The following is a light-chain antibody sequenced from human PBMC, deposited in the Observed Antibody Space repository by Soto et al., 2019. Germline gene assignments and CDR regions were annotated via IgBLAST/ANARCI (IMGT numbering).Light chain of an antibody. CDR2: GVT. CDR3: SSYTSSNSLV. J-gene: IGLJ3*02. CDR1: SSDVGAYDY. Sequence: QSVLTQPASVSRSPGQSITISCTGTSSDVGAYDYVSWYQQHPGKAPKLLIYGVTNRPSGVSDRFSGSKSGNSASLTISGLQADDEADYHCSSYTSSNSLVFGGGTKLTVL. V-gene: IGLV2-14*01.